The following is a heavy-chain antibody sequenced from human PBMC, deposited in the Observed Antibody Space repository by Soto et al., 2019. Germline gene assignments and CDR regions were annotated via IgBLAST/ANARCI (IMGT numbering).Heavy chain of an antibody. V-gene: IGHV3-23*01. CDR1: GFTFSSYA. CDR2: ISGSGGST. D-gene: IGHD1-1*01. Sequence: GVSLRLSCAASGFTFSSYAMSWVRQAPGKGLEWVSAISGSGGSTYYADSVKGRFTISRDNSKNTLYLQMNSLRAEDTAVYYCAKDQYTTGTTPFGWNYWGQGTLVTVSS. CDR3: AKDQYTTGTTPFGWNY. J-gene: IGHJ4*02.